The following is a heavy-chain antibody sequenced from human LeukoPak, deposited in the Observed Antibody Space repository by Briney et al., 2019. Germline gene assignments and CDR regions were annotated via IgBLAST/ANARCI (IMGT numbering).Heavy chain of an antibody. CDR1: GFTFSSYS. D-gene: IGHD2-2*01. J-gene: IGHJ4*02. Sequence: GGSLRLSCAAPGFTFSSYSMSWVRQAPGKGLEWVSAIGNSGDNTYYADSVKGRFTISRDNSKNTLYLLMNSLRAEDTAIYHCARRLGYCSRTSCYVAPFDYWGQGTLVTVSS. CDR2: IGNSGDNT. CDR3: ARRLGYCSRTSCYVAPFDY. V-gene: IGHV3-23*01.